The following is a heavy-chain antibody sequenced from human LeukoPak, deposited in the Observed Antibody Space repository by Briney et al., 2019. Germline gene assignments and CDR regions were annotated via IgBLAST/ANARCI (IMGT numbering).Heavy chain of an antibody. V-gene: IGHV3-7*01. CDR1: GFTFSSYW. Sequence: GGSLRLSCAASGFTFSSYWMSWVRQAPGKGLEWVANIKQDGSEKYYVESVKGRFTISRDNAKNSLYLQMNNLRAEDTAVYYCARDGPQPGIYFDYWGKGTLVTVSS. CDR3: ARDGPQPGIYFDY. CDR2: IKQDGSEK. J-gene: IGHJ4*02. D-gene: IGHD1-26*01.